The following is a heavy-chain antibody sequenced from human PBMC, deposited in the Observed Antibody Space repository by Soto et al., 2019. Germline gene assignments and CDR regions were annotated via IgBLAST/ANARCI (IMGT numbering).Heavy chain of an antibody. Sequence: EVQLLESGGGQIQPGGSLRLSCAASGFTFSSSAVSWVRQAPGKGLEWVSAISAGGGSTYYADSVKGRFTISRDNSKNTLYLQMNSLRAEDTAVYYCVKGWISKGYFDSWGQGTLVTVSS. J-gene: IGHJ4*02. CDR3: VKGWISKGYFDS. CDR2: ISAGGGST. V-gene: IGHV3-23*01. CDR1: GFTFSSSA. D-gene: IGHD2-2*01.